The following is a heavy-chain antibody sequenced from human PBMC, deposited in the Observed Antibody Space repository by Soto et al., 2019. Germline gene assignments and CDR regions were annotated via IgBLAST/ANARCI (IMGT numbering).Heavy chain of an antibody. V-gene: IGHV4-61*01. CDR2: IHYSGRT. CDR3: ARERPYYGFDY. D-gene: IGHD3-22*01. CDR1: SGSINSSISSYY. J-gene: IGHJ4*02. Sequence: QVQLQESGPGLVRPSETLSLTCTVSSGSINSSISSYYWSWIRQPPGKGLEWIGYIHYSGRTSYNPSLEGRVTISKDTSKNQFSLKVTSVTAADTAVYYCARERPYYGFDYWGQGALVTVSS.